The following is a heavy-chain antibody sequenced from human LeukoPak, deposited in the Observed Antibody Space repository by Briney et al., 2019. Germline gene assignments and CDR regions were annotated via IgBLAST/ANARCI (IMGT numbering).Heavy chain of an antibody. J-gene: IGHJ4*02. Sequence: GGSLRLSCAASGFTFSSYGMHWVRQAPGKGLEWVAIIWYDGSNKYYADSVKGRFTISRDNSKNTVDLQMNSLRAEDTAVYYCARDYCSSISCQDYWGQGTLVTVSS. V-gene: IGHV3-33*01. CDR3: ARDYCSSISCQDY. D-gene: IGHD2-2*01. CDR1: GFTFSSYG. CDR2: IWYDGSNK.